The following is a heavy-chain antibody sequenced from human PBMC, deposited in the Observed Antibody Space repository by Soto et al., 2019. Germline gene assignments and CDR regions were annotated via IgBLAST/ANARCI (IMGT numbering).Heavy chain of an antibody. D-gene: IGHD2-8*02. V-gene: IGHV4-34*01. Sequence: SETLSLTCAVYGGSFSGYYWTWIRQPPGTGLEWIGEINHSGSTNYNPSLKSRVTISVDTSKNQFSLKLTSATAADTAVYYCARDKLTGLFDYWGQGTLVTVSS. CDR3: ARDKLTGLFDY. J-gene: IGHJ4*02. CDR2: INHSGST. CDR1: GGSFSGYY.